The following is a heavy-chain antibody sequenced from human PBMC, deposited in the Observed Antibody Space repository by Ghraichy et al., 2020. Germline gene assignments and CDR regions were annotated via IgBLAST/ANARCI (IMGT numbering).Heavy chain of an antibody. CDR2: IYYSGST. V-gene: IGHV4-30-4*01. Sequence: SETLSLTCTVSGGSISSGDYYWSWIRQPPGKGLEWIGYIYYSGSTYYNPSLKSRVTISVDTSKNQFSLKLSSVTAADTAVYYCARYSGSDAFDAFDIWGQGTMVTVSS. D-gene: IGHD1-26*01. CDR1: GGSISSGDYY. CDR3: ARYSGSDAFDAFDI. J-gene: IGHJ3*02.